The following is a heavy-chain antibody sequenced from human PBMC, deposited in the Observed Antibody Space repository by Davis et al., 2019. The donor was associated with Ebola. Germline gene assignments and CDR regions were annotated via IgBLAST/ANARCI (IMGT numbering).Heavy chain of an antibody. D-gene: IGHD1-26*01. CDR2: IRNKANSYAT. V-gene: IGHV3-73*01. CDR1: GFTFSGSA. Sequence: GESLKISCAASGFTFSGSAMHWVRQASGKGLEWVGRIRNKANSYATAYAASVKGRFTISRDDSKNTAYLQMNSLKTEDTAVYYCTATVGATDYWGQGTLVTVSS. CDR3: TATVGATDY. J-gene: IGHJ4*02.